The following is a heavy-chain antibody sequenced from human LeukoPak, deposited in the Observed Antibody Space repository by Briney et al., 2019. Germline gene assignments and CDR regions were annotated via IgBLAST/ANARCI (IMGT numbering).Heavy chain of an antibody. V-gene: IGHV4-4*07. D-gene: IGHD6-19*01. CDR1: GGSISSYY. CDR3: AREGLKGWYGGLFDY. J-gene: IGHJ4*02. Sequence: SETLSPTCTVSGGSISSYYWSWIRQPAGKGLEWIGRIYTSGSTNYNPSLKSRVTMSVDTSKNQFSLKLSSVTAADTAVYYCAREGLKGWYGGLFDYWGQGTLVTVSS. CDR2: IYTSGST.